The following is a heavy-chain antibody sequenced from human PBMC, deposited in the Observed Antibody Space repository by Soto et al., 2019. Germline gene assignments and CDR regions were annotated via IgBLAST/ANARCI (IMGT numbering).Heavy chain of an antibody. CDR3: ARDYVFASDI. Sequence: PGGSLRLSCAASGFTFSTYAMSWVRQAPGKGLEWVSYISGDSRAIYYADSVKGRFTISRDNAKNSLYLQMNSLRAEDTAVYYCARDYVFASDIWGQGTMVTVSS. D-gene: IGHD3-10*02. J-gene: IGHJ3*02. V-gene: IGHV3-48*01. CDR2: ISGDSRAI. CDR1: GFTFSTYA.